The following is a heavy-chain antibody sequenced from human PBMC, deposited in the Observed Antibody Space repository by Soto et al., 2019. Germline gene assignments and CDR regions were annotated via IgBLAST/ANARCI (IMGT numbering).Heavy chain of an antibody. CDR2: INHSGST. Sequence: SETLSLTCAVYGGSFSAYYWSWIRQPPGKGLEWIGEINHSGSTNYNPSLKSRVSISVDTSRNQFSLELSSVTAADTAVYYCARSQPTATSYHYSCQALLVTVST. CDR3: ARSQPTATSYHY. V-gene: IGHV4-34*01. D-gene: IGHD5-18*01. J-gene: IGHJ4*02. CDR1: GGSFSAYY.